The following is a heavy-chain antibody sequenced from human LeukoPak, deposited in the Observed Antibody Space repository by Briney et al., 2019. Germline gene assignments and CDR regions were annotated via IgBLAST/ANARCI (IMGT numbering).Heavy chain of an antibody. CDR1: GGSFSGYY. CDR3: ARPNDILTGYGFDY. V-gene: IGHV4-34*01. CDR2: INHSGST. D-gene: IGHD3-9*01. Sequence: TSETLSLTCAVYGGSFSGYYWSWIRQPPGKGLEWIGEINHSGSTNYNPSLKSRVTISVDTSKNQFSLKLSSVTAADTAVYYCARPNDILTGYGFDYWGQGTLVTVSS. J-gene: IGHJ4*02.